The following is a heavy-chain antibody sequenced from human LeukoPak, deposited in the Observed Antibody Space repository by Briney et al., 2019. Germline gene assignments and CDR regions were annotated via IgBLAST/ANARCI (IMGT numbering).Heavy chain of an antibody. CDR2: INPNSGGT. CDR1: GYTFTGYY. Sequence: GASVKVPCKASGYTFTGYYMHWVRQAPGQGLEWMGRINPNSGGTNYAQNFQGRVTMTRDTSISTAYMELSRLRSDDTAVYYCATSGRYYLSPTTGTDYWGQGTLVTVSS. V-gene: IGHV1-2*06. D-gene: IGHD1-26*01. CDR3: ATSGRYYLSPTTGTDY. J-gene: IGHJ4*02.